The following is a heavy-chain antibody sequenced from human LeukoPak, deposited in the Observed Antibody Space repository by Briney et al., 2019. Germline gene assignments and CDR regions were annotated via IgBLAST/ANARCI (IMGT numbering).Heavy chain of an antibody. J-gene: IGHJ4*02. D-gene: IGHD6-13*01. CDR2: ISYDGSNK. Sequence: GGSLRLSCAASGFTFSSYAMHWVRQAPGKGLEWVAVISYDGSNKYYADSVKGRFTISRDNSKNTLYLQMNSLRAEDTAVYFCAKAYSNGWYGFFDYGGQEPLVPVSS. CDR3: AKAYSNGWYGFFDY. CDR1: GFTFSSYA. V-gene: IGHV3-30-3*01.